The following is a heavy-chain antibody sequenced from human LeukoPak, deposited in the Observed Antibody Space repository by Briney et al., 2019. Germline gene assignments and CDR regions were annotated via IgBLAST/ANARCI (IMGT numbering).Heavy chain of an antibody. CDR1: GYTFTGYY. D-gene: IGHD2-8*01. CDR3: ARVGDCTNGVCYRYYFDY. J-gene: IGHJ4*02. V-gene: IGHV1-2*06. Sequence: GASVKVSCKASGYTFTGYYMHWVRQAPGQGLEWMGRINPNSGGTNYAQKFQGRVTMTGDTSISTAYMELSRLRSDDTAVYYCARVGDCTNGVCYRYYFDYWGQGTLVTVSS. CDR2: INPNSGGT.